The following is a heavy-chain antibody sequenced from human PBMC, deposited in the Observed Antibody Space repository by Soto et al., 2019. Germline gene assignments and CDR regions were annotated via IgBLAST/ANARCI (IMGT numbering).Heavy chain of an antibody. J-gene: IGHJ4*02. CDR2: ISWNSGSI. CDR1: GFTFDAYA. V-gene: IGHV3-9*01. D-gene: IGHD4-17*01. Sequence: GGSLRLSCAASGFTFDAYAMHWVRQAPGKGLEWVSGISWNSGSIGYADSVKGRFTISRDNAKNSLYLQMNSLRAEDTALYYCAKGRGPTVTYYFDYWGQGTLVTVSS. CDR3: AKGRGPTVTYYFDY.